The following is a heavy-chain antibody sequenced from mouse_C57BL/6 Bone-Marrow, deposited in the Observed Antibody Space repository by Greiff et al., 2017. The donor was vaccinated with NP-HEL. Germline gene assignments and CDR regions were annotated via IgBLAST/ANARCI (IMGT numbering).Heavy chain of an antibody. CDR1: GFTFTDYY. CDR3: ARSGYGPLFDY. D-gene: IGHD3-1*01. Sequence: EVKVVESGGGLVQPGGSLSLSCAASGFTFTDYYMSWVRQPPGKALEWLGFIRNKANGYTTEYSASVKGRFTISRDNSQSILYLQMNALRAEDSATYYCARSGYGPLFDYWGQGTTLTVSS. V-gene: IGHV7-3*01. CDR2: IRNKANGYTT. J-gene: IGHJ2*01.